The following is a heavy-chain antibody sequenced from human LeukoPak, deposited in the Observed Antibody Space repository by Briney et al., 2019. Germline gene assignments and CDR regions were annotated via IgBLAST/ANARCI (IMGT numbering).Heavy chain of an antibody. CDR1: GGSFSGYY. V-gene: IGHV4-34*01. Sequence: KPSETLSLTCAVYGGSFSGYYWSWIRQPPGKGLEWIGEINHSGSTNYNPSLKSRVTISVDTSKNQFSLKLSSVTAADTAVYYCAKDKSVSADYYFDYWGQGTLVTVSS. D-gene: IGHD5/OR15-5a*01. J-gene: IGHJ4*02. CDR2: INHSGST. CDR3: AKDKSVSADYYFDY.